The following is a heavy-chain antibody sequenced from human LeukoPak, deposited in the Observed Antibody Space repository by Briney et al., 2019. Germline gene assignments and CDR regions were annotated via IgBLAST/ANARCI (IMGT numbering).Heavy chain of an antibody. CDR2: IYPGDSDT. J-gene: IGHJ5*01. V-gene: IGHV5-51*01. D-gene: IGHD3-10*01. CDR3: ARRDYTGSYWLDS. CDR1: GYSFPRHS. Sequence: GESLKIACKGSGYSFPRHSIAWVRQIPGNGLEWIGIIYPGDSDTRYSPSFQGQVTISADVSISTAYLQWSSLKASDTAIYYCARRDYTGSYWLDSWGQGTLVTVSS.